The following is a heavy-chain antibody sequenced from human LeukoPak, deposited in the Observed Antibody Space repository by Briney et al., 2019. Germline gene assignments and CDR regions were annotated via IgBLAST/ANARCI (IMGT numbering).Heavy chain of an antibody. CDR2: ISWNGYT. CDR3: AREGSSTYYYYYMDV. J-gene: IGHJ6*03. CDR1: GFTFDDYA. Sequence: GGSPRLSCAASGFTFDDYAMSWVRQAPGKGLEWVSGISWNGYTGYADSVRGRFTISRDNAKNSLYLQMNSLRAEDTGLYYCAREGSSTYYYYYMDVWGRGTTVTVSS. D-gene: IGHD2-2*01. V-gene: IGHV3-20*04.